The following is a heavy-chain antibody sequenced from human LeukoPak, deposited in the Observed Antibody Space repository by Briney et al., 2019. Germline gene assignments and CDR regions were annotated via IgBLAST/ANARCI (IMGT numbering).Heavy chain of an antibody. D-gene: IGHD6-13*01. J-gene: IGHJ4*02. CDR1: GFTFSSYA. Sequence: GGSLRLSCAASGFTFSSYAMSWVRQAPGKGLEWVSAISGSGGSTYYADSGKGRFTISENNSKNTLSLQMNSLRAEDTAVYYCAKGRPAAGNFWGQGTLVTVSS. CDR2: ISGSGGST. CDR3: AKGRPAAGNF. V-gene: IGHV3-23*01.